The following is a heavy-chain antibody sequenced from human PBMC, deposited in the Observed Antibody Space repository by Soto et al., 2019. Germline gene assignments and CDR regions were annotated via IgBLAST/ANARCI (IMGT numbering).Heavy chain of an antibody. CDR2: IGGRATSA. CDR1: GFTFSNYA. V-gene: IGHV3-23*01. Sequence: EVQLLESGGVLVQPGGSLRLSCAASGFTFSNYAMSWVRQAPGKGLEWVSGIGGRATSAYYADSVKGRFAISRDNSYNTLFLQLNSLRAEDTAVYYCAKSRYADSSGDFYDFWGQGTLVSVSS. D-gene: IGHD3-22*01. CDR3: AKSRYADSSGDFYDF. J-gene: IGHJ4*02.